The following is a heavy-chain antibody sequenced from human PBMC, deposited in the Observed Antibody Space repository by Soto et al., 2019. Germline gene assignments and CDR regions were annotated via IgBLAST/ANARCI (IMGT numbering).Heavy chain of an antibody. CDR2: FNAYNGNT. V-gene: IGHV1-18*01. CDR1: GYTFTSYG. J-gene: IGHJ4*02. Sequence: HGQLLQSGAAVKKPGASVKFSCKASGYTFTSYGSSWVRQDPGQGLEWMGLFNAYNGNTHSAQKLQGRVTMTTDTSTSTAYMELRSLRSDDTAVYYCARTLPPIDYWGQGTLVTVSS. CDR3: ARTLPPIDY. D-gene: IGHD1-26*01.